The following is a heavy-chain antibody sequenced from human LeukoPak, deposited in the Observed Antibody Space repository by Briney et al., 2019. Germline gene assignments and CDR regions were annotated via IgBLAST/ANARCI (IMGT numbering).Heavy chain of an antibody. Sequence: GGSLRLSCAASGFTFSSYSKTWVRQTPGKGLEWVSGISDSGDSTYYADSVKGRFTISRDNSRNTLYLEMNSLRAEDTAVYYCTKWSGFGNDWGQGTLVTVSS. V-gene: IGHV3-23*01. CDR1: GFTFSSYS. CDR2: ISDSGDST. J-gene: IGHJ4*02. CDR3: TKWSGFGND. D-gene: IGHD3-10*01.